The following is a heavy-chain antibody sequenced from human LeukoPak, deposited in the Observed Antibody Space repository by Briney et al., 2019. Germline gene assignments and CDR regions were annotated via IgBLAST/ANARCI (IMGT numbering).Heavy chain of an antibody. CDR2: IQYDGGNK. J-gene: IGHJ4*02. CDR1: GFTFTNYG. CDR3: TRDRGWQQFDS. D-gene: IGHD5-24*01. Sequence: GGSLRLSCTASGFTFTNYGIHWVRQAPGKGLEWVAFIQYDGGNKYYADSVKGRFTISRDNAKNSVYLQMSSLRDDDTAVYYCTRDRGWQQFDSWGQGTLVTVSS. V-gene: IGHV3-30*02.